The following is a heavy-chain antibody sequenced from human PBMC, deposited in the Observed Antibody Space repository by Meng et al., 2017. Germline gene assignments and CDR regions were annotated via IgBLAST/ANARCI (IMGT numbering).Heavy chain of an antibody. D-gene: IGHD2-15*01. CDR2: IYYSGST. V-gene: IGHV4-39*07. J-gene: IGHJ5*02. CDR3: ARAGDIVVVVAPDNGFDP. Sequence: SETLSLTCTVPGGSISSSSYYWGWIRQPPGKGLEWIGSIYYSGSTYYNPSLKSRVTISVDTSKNQFSLKLSSVTAADTAVYYCARAGDIVVVVAPDNGFDPWGQGTLVTVSS. CDR1: GGSISSSSYY.